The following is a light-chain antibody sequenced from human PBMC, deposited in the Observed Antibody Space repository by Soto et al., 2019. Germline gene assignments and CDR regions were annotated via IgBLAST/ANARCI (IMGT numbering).Light chain of an antibody. CDR3: SAYTSSSTPFL. V-gene: IGLV2-14*01. CDR2: DVS. J-gene: IGLJ1*01. Sequence: QSALTQPASVSGSPGQSITISCTGTSSDVGGYNYVSWYQQHPGQAPKLMIYDVSNLPSGVSNRFSGAKSCNTASLTLSGLQAEDEADYYCSAYTSSSTPFLFGTETKVTVL. CDR1: SSDVGGYNY.